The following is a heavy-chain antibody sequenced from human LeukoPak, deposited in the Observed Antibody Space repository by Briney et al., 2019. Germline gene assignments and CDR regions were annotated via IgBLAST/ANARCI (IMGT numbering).Heavy chain of an antibody. J-gene: IGHJ6*02. V-gene: IGHV1-3*04. CDR3: ARLEMDVWGSYRPPDV. Sequence: ASVKVSCKASGYTFTTYAVHWVRQAPGQRLEWMGWINTGNGNTKYSQKFQGRVTFTRDTPASTAYMELSGLTSEDTAVYYCARLEMDVWGSYRPPDVWGQGTTVTVSS. CDR2: INTGNGNT. D-gene: IGHD3-16*02. CDR1: GYTFTTYA.